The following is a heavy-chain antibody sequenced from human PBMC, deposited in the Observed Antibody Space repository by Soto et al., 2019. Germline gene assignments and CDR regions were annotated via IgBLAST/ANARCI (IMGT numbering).Heavy chain of an antibody. CDR2: ISHSGST. CDR1: GGSISSSGYS. D-gene: IGHD6-13*01. J-gene: IGHJ5*02. Sequence: QLQLQESGSGLVKPSQTLSLTCAVSGGSISSSGYSWSWIRQPPGKGLDWIGSISHSGSTHYNPSLKSRVTMSVDRSTNQFYLKLNSVTAADTAVYYCARARGSSWYKDWFDPWGQGTLVTVSS. V-gene: IGHV4-30-2*01. CDR3: ARARGSSWYKDWFDP.